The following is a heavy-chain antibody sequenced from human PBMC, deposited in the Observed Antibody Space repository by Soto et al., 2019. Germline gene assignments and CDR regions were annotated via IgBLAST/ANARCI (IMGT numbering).Heavy chain of an antibody. Sequence: QGQLQQSGPGLVKPSQTLSLTCAISGDSVSSDITSWNWIRQSPSRGLEWLGRTYYRSKWFHDYAASVKSRITINPDTSKNQFSLELNSMTPEDTAVYDCARGKALDVWGQGTVVTVSS. CDR2: TYYRSKWFH. J-gene: IGHJ3*01. V-gene: IGHV6-1*01. CDR3: ARGKALDV. D-gene: IGHD3-10*01. CDR1: GDSVSSDITS.